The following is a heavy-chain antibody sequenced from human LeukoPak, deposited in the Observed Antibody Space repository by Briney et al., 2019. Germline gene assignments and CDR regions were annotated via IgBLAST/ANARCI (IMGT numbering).Heavy chain of an antibody. V-gene: IGHV4-34*01. CDR3: ARGITGTNWFDP. Sequence: SETLSLTCAVYGGSFSGYYWSWIRQPPGKGLEWIGEINHSGSTNYNPSLKCRVTISVDTSKNQFSLKLSSVTAADTAVYYCARGITGTNWFDPWGQGTLVTVSS. CDR1: GGSFSGYY. CDR2: INHSGST. D-gene: IGHD1-7*01. J-gene: IGHJ5*02.